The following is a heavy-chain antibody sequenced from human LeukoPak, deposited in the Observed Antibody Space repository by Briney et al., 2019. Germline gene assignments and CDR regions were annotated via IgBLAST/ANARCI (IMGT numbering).Heavy chain of an antibody. D-gene: IGHD3-3*01. J-gene: IGHJ4*02. CDR3: ASYDFWSGYLFDY. Sequence: KSSETLSLTCAVYGGSFSGYYWSWIRQPPGKGLEWIGEINHSGSTNYNPSLKSRVTISVDTSKNQFSPKLSSVTAADTAVYYCASYDFWSGYLFDYWGQGTLVTVSS. CDR1: GGSFSGYY. V-gene: IGHV4-34*01. CDR2: INHSGST.